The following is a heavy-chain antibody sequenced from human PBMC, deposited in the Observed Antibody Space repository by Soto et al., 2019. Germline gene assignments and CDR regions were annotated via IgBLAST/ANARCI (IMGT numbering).Heavy chain of an antibody. V-gene: IGHV3-30*03. CDR2: ISYDGSNK. CDR1: GFTFSSYS. CDR3: ARDTENDAFDI. Sequence: VQLMESGGGLVKPGGSLRLSCAASGFTFSSYSMNWVRQAPGKGLEWVAVISYDGSNKYYADSVKGRFTISRDNSKNTLYLQMNSLRAEDTAVYYCARDTENDAFDIWGQGTMVTVSS. J-gene: IGHJ3*02.